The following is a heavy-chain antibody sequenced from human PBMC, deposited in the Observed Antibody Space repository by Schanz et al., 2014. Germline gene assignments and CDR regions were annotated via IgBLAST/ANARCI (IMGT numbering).Heavy chain of an antibody. CDR2: ISYSGVT. D-gene: IGHD3-16*01. CDR3: ARGLRPVAEVSDY. V-gene: IGHV4-31*03. J-gene: IGHJ4*02. CDR1: GDSISSGGYY. Sequence: QVQLQESGPGLVKPSQTLSLTCTVSGDSISSGGYYWSWIRQHPGKGLEWIGYISYSGVTYYNPSLKSRVTISMHTAKNQFSLKLSSVTAADTAVYYCARGLRPVAEVSDYWGQGTLVTVSS.